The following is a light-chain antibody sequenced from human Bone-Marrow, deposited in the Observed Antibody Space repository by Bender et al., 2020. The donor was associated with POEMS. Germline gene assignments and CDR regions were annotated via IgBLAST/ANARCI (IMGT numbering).Light chain of an antibody. V-gene: IGLV2-14*03. CDR2: DVN. Sequence: QSALTQPASVSGSPGQSVTISCTGTSSNVGSYNYVSWYQQVPGKAPKVMIYDVNSRPSGVSNRFSGSKSGDTASLTISGLQADDEADYYCSSYTSTHTCVFGSGTKVTVL. J-gene: IGLJ1*01. CDR3: SSYTSTHTCV. CDR1: SSNVGSYNY.